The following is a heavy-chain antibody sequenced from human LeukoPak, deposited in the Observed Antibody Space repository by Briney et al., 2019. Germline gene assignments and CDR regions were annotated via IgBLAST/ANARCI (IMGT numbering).Heavy chain of an antibody. D-gene: IGHD3-22*01. CDR1: GGSISSGSYY. CDR3: ARDLSAPLKYYYDSSGSYYFDY. V-gene: IGHV4-61*02. Sequence: SQTLSLTCTVSGGSISSGSYYWSWIRQPAGKGLEWSGRIYTSGSTNYNPSLKSRATISVDTSKNQLSLKLSSVTAADTAVYYCARDLSAPLKYYYDSSGSYYFDYWGQGTLVTVSS. J-gene: IGHJ4*02. CDR2: IYTSGST.